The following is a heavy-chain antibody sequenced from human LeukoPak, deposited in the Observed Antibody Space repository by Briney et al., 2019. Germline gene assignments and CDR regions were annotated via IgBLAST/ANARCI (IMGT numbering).Heavy chain of an antibody. CDR3: ARVSYAEYWFDP. CDR1: GGSISSYY. V-gene: IGHV4-59*08. D-gene: IGHD4-17*01. J-gene: IGHJ5*02. CDR2: IYYSVST. Sequence: PSETLSLTCTVSGGSISSYYWSWIRQPPGKGLEWIGYIYYSVSTYYNPSLKSRVTISVDTSNNQFSLQLSSETAADTAVYYCARVSYAEYWFDPWGQGTLVTVSS.